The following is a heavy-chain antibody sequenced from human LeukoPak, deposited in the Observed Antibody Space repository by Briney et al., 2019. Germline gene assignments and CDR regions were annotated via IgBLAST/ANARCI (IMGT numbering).Heavy chain of an antibody. J-gene: IGHJ4*02. CDR3: ARGIESYGDYGY. D-gene: IGHD4-17*01. CDR2: MYNSGST. Sequence: SETLSLTCTVSGVSISGSYWGWILQPPGKGLEWIAYMYNSGSTNYNPSLKGRVTISIDTSKNQFSLKLSSLPAADTAIYYCARGIESYGDYGYWGQGILVTVSS. V-gene: IGHV4-59*01. CDR1: GVSISGSY.